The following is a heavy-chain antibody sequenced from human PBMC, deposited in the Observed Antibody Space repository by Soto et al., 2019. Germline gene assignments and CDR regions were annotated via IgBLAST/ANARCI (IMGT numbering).Heavy chain of an antibody. V-gene: IGHV3-30*18. CDR3: AKDGGYCSSTSCDYGMDV. CDR2: ISYDGSNK. CDR1: GFTFSSYG. D-gene: IGHD2-2*01. Sequence: GGSLRLSCAASGFTFSSYGMHWFRQAPGKGLEWVAVISYDGSNKYYADSVKGRFTISRDNSKNTLYLQMNSLRAEDTAVYYCAKDGGYCSSTSCDYGMDVWGQGTTVTVSS. J-gene: IGHJ6*02.